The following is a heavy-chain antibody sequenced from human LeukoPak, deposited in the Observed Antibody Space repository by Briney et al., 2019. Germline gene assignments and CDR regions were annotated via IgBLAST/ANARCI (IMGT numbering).Heavy chain of an antibody. J-gene: IGHJ4*02. CDR1: GFTFSNYG. V-gene: IGHV3-23*01. Sequence: GGSLRLSCAASGFTFSNYGMSWVRQAPGKGLEWVSTISGSGGSTYYADSVKGRFTISRDNSKNTLYLQMNSLRAEDTAVYYCAPMFRGLGYWGQGTLVTVSS. CDR3: APMFRGLGY. D-gene: IGHD3-10*01. CDR2: ISGSGGST.